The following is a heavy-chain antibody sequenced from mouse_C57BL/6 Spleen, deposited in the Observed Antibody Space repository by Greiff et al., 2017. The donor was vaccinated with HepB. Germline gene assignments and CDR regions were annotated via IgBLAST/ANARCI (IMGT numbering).Heavy chain of an antibody. CDR1: GYTFTSYG. CDR3: ARGSWDRWYFDV. CDR2: IYPRSGNT. D-gene: IGHD4-1*01. Sequence: QVQLQQSGAELARPGASVKLSCKASGYTFTSYGISWVKQRTGQGLEWIGEIYPRSGNTYYNEKFKGKATLTADKSSSTAYMELRSLTSEDSAVYFCARGSWDRWYFDVWGTGTTVTVSS. J-gene: IGHJ1*03. V-gene: IGHV1-81*01.